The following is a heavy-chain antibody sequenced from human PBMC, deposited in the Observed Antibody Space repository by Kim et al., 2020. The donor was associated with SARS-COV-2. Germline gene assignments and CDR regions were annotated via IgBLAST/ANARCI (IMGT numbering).Heavy chain of an antibody. CDR1: GGSISSYY. CDR3: ARVESTAMVFNYYDSSGYYYFDY. CDR2: IYYSGST. Sequence: SETLSLTCTVSGGSISSYYWSWIRQPPGKGLEWIGYIYYSGSTNYNPSLKSRVTISVDTSKNQFSLKLSSVTAADTAVYYCARVESTAMVFNYYDSSGYYYFDYWGQGTLVTVSS. J-gene: IGHJ4*02. D-gene: IGHD3-22*01. V-gene: IGHV4-59*01.